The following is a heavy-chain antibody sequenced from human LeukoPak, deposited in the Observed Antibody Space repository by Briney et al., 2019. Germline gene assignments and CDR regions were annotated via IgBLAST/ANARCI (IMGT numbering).Heavy chain of an antibody. Sequence: PGGSLRLSCAASGFTFSSYSMNWVRQAPGKGLEWVSSISRSSSYIYYADSVKGRFTISRDNAKNSLYLQMNSLRAEDTAVYYCARERRDGYNYNWFDPWGQGTLVTVSS. D-gene: IGHD5-24*01. CDR3: ARERRDGYNYNWFDP. CDR2: ISRSSSYI. CDR1: GFTFSSYS. V-gene: IGHV3-21*01. J-gene: IGHJ5*02.